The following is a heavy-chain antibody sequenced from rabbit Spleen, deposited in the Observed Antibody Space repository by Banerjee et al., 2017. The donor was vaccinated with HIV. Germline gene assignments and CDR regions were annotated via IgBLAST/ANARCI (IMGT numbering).Heavy chain of an antibody. CDR2: AYAGSSDAT. CDR3: ARDAGTSFSTYGMDL. Sequence: QSLEESGGGLVKPGASLTLTCTASGFSFNSGYDMCWVRQAPGKGLEWVACAYAGSSDATYSATWAKGRFTISKTSSTTVTLQMTSLTVADTATYFCARDAGTSFSTYGMDLWGQGTLVTVS. D-gene: IGHD8-1*01. CDR1: GFSFNSGYD. V-gene: IGHV1S40*01. J-gene: IGHJ3*01.